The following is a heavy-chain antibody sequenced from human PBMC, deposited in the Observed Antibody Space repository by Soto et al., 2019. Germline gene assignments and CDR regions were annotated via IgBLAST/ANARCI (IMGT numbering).Heavy chain of an antibody. CDR1: WYTFTSCY. CDR2: INPSGGST. D-gene: IGHD1-7*01. CDR3: AREAGTTSYYYGLDV. Sequence: AASVKASCKASWYTFTSCYIPGVRQAPEQELEWMGIINPSGGSTSDAQKLQGRVTMTRDTSISTAYMELSRLRSDATAVYYCAREAGTTSYYYGLDVWGQGTTVTVSS. V-gene: IGHV1-46*01. J-gene: IGHJ6*02.